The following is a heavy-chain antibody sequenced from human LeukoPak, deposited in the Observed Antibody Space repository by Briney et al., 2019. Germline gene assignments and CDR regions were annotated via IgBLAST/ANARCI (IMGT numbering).Heavy chain of an antibody. CDR1: GITFDRFA. J-gene: IGHJ5*02. CDR3: VKDGLIAVADTAGNNWFEP. D-gene: IGHD6-19*01. Sequence: GGSLRLSCAASGITFDRFAVHWVRQAPGKGLEYISTISSAGATSKYEGSVKGRFTLIRDYYKNTVYLQISSLRIAETAVYYCVKDGLIAVADTAGNNWFEPWGQGTLVTVSS. V-gene: IGHV3-64D*06. CDR2: ISSAGATS.